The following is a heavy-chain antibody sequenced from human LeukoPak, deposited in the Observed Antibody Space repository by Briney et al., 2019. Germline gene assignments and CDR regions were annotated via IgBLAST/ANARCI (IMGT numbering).Heavy chain of an antibody. CDR3: ARDNGGAVVDY. Sequence: PGGSLRLSCAASGFTFSSYSMNWVRQAPGKGLEWVANIKQDGSEKYYVDSVKGRFTISRDNAKNSLYLQMNSLRAEDTAVYYCARDNGGAVVDYWGQGTLVTVSS. V-gene: IGHV3-7*01. CDR2: IKQDGSEK. CDR1: GFTFSSYS. J-gene: IGHJ4*02. D-gene: IGHD3-16*01.